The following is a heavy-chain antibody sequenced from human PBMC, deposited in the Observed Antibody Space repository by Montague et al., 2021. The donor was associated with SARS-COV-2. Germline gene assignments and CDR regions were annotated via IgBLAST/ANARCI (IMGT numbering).Heavy chain of an antibody. J-gene: IGHJ4*01. V-gene: IGHV4-39*01. CDR3: ANFTIVAATWGHGTLVSVLLYMMSVRSSTIAVSLTVISVSAGDTATLYLANFTSESAN. D-gene: IGHD5-12*01. CDR2: ILYNDKT. CDR1: GHSINTSPYY. Sequence: SETLSLTCSVSGHSINTSPYYWAWLRQPPGKALEWIGNILYNDKTYYNPFLQSRVTMSVDTSKNQFSLNLTTVTAADTASYYCANFTIVAATWGHGTLVSVLLYMMSVRSSTIAVSLTVISVSAGDTATLYLANFTSESANWGHGTLVTVSS.